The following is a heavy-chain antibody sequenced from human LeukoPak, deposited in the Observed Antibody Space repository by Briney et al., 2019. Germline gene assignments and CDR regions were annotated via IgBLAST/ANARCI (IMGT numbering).Heavy chain of an antibody. CDR3: ARARCSRTSCNTESDY. D-gene: IGHD2-2*01. CDR1: GFTLSPYW. Sequence: PGGSLRLSCSASGFTLSPYWMHWVRQSPGEGLVCFSRINSDGSNTTYADSVKGRFTISRDNTKNTLYLQMNILRAEDTAVYYCARARCSRTSCNTESDYWGQGTLVTVSS. V-gene: IGHV3-74*01. CDR2: INSDGSNT. J-gene: IGHJ4*02.